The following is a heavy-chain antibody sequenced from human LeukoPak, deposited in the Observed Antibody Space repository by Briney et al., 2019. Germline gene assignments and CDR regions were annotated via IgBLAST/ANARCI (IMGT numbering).Heavy chain of an antibody. CDR3: ARDRVVRRYCSGGSCLTGVYYMDV. J-gene: IGHJ6*03. V-gene: IGHV3-30-3*01. Sequence: GGSLRLSYAASGFTFSSYAMHWVRQAPGKGLEWVAVISYDGSNKYYADSVKGRFTISRDNSKNTLYLQMNSLRAEDTAVYYCARDRVVRRYCSGGSCLTGVYYMDVWGKGTTVTVSS. D-gene: IGHD2-15*01. CDR1: GFTFSSYA. CDR2: ISYDGSNK.